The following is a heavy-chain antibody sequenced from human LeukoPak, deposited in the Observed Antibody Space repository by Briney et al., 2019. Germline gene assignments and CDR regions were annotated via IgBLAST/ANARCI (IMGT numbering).Heavy chain of an antibody. D-gene: IGHD3-10*01. J-gene: IGHJ4*02. CDR2: IYYSGST. V-gene: IGHV4-31*03. CDR3: ARGRYGSGSYRSGPFDY. Sequence: SQTLSLTCTVSGGPISSGGYYWSWIRQHPGKGLEWIGYIYYSGSTYYNPSLKSRVTISVDTSKNQFSLKLSSVTAADTAVYYCARGRYGSGSYRSGPFDYWGQGTLVTVSS. CDR1: GGPISSGGYY.